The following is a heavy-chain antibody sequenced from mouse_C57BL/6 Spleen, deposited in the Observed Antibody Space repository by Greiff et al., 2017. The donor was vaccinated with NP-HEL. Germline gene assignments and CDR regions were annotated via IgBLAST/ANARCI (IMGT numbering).Heavy chain of an antibody. CDR3: ARSSYSNYLGFAY. V-gene: IGHV1-18*01. CDR2: INPNNGGT. D-gene: IGHD2-5*01. Sequence: EVKLQESGPELVKPGASVKIPCKASGYTFTDYNMDWVKQSHGKSLEWIGDINPNNGGTIYNQKFKGKATLTVDKSSSTAYMELRSLTSEDTAVYYCARSSYSNYLGFAYWGQGTLVTVSA. J-gene: IGHJ3*01. CDR1: GYTFTDYN.